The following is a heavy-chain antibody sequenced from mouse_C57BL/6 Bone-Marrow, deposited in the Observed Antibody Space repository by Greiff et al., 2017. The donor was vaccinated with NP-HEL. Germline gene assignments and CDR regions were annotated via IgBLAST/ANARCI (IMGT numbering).Heavy chain of an antibody. J-gene: IGHJ4*01. CDR1: GYTFTSYW. CDR3: ARSRDHDGGDY. CDR2: IHPNSGST. V-gene: IGHV1-64*01. Sequence: VKLQQPGAELVKPGASVKLSCKASGYTFTSYWMHWVKQRPGQGLEWIGMIHPNSGSTNYNEKFKSKATLTVDKSSSTAYMQLSSLTSEDSAVYYCARSRDHDGGDYWGQGTSVTVSS. D-gene: IGHD2-12*01.